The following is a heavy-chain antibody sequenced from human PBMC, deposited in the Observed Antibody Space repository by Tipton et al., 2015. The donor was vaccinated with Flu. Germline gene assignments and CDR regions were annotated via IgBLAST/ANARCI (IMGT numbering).Heavy chain of an antibody. CDR3: ARRGSGYDNAFDV. D-gene: IGHD5-12*01. J-gene: IGHJ3*01. CDR1: GYDFSACW. CDR2: IYPRDSDT. V-gene: IGHV5-51*01. Sequence: QLVQSGVEVKKPGESLKISCQGFGYDFSACWIGWVRQMPGKGLEWMGIIYPRDSDTRIRPSFQGQVTISVDKPTSTAYLQWGSRRAPAPAIYYCARRGSGYDNAFDVWGQGTKVTVTS.